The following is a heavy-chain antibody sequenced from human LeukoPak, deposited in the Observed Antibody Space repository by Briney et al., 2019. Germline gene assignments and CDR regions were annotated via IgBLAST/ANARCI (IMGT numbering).Heavy chain of an antibody. Sequence: ASVKVCCKASGYTFTSYGISWVRQAPGQGLEWMGWISAYNGNTNYAQKLQGRVTMTTDTSTSTAYMELRSLRSDDTAVYYCARGRYYDSSGYLLYYYYYGMDVWGQGTTVTVSS. D-gene: IGHD3-22*01. V-gene: IGHV1-18*01. J-gene: IGHJ6*02. CDR1: GYTFTSYG. CDR2: ISAYNGNT. CDR3: ARGRYYDSSGYLLYYYYYGMDV.